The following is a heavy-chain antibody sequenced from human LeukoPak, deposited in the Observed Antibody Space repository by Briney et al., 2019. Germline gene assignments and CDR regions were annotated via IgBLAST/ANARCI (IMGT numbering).Heavy chain of an antibody. Sequence: SETLSLTCTVSGGSISSYYWSWIRQPAGKGLEWIGRIYTSGSTNYNPSLRSRVTMSVDTSKNQFSLKLSSVTAADTAVYYCARVLAAGYYYYGMDVWGQGTTVTVSS. CDR1: GGSISSYY. V-gene: IGHV4-4*07. D-gene: IGHD6-13*01. CDR3: ARVLAAGYYYYGMDV. CDR2: IYTSGST. J-gene: IGHJ6*02.